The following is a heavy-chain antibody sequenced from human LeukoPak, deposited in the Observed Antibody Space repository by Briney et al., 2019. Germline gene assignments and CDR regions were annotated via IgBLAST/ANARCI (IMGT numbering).Heavy chain of an antibody. CDR1: GFKFGEYA. V-gene: IGHV3-49*04. D-gene: IGHD6-6*01. CDR2: MRDKSYGSTT. J-gene: IGHJ4*02. Sequence: GGSLRLSCTGSGFKFGEYAVNWVRQAPGKGLEWVGFMRDKSYGSTTQYAASVKGRFTISRDDSKGIAYLQMDDLKTEDTAVYYCARDQGLVILTFDYWGQGTLVTVSS. CDR3: ARDQGLVILTFDY.